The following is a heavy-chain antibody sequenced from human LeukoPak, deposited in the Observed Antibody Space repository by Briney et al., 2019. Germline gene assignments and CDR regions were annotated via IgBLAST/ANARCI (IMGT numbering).Heavy chain of an antibody. V-gene: IGHV4-59*08. Sequence: SETLSLTCTVSGGSISNYYWTWIRQPPGKGLEWIGFVYNSRSTNYNPSLKSRVTISVDTSKNQFSLKLSSVTAADTAVYYCATWNDGYYGMDVWGQGTTVTVSS. D-gene: IGHD1-1*01. CDR2: VYNSRST. CDR1: GGSISNYY. J-gene: IGHJ6*02. CDR3: ATWNDGYYGMDV.